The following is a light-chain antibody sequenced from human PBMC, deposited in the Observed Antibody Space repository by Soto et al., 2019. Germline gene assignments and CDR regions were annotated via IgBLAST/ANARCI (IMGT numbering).Light chain of an antibody. CDR3: QQYANYQPLP. Sequence: DRQVTKSPSTLSASVKDRVTITCRASQSISSWLAWYQQKPGKAPKLLMFDASSLESGTPSRFSGRRSGTQFTLTINGLQPDDFATYYCQQYANYQPLPFAGGTKV. CDR1: QSISSW. V-gene: IGKV1-5*01. J-gene: IGKJ4*01. CDR2: DAS.